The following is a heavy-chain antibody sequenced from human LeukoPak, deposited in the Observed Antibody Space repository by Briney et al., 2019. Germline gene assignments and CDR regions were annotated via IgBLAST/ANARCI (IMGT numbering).Heavy chain of an antibody. V-gene: IGHV1-18*01. J-gene: IGHJ4*02. Sequence: GASVKVSCKASGYTFTSYGITWVRQAPGQGLEWLGWISGYNGNTDYTQKLQGRVTMTTDTSTNTAYMDLRSLRSDDTAVYYCARDYDYVWGSYRHIPDHWGQGTLVTVSS. CDR3: ARDYDYVWGSYRHIPDH. CDR1: GYTFTSYG. CDR2: ISGYNGNT. D-gene: IGHD3-16*02.